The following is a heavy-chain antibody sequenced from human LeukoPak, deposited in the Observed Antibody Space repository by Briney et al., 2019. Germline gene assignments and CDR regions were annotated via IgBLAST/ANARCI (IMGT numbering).Heavy chain of an antibody. D-gene: IGHD3-9*01. Sequence: PGGSLRLSCAASGFIFRSYGMHWVRQGPGMGLERVAFIRYDGSNKYYADSVKGRFTISRDNSKNTLYLQMNSLRAEDTAVYYCAKGDYDILIGYYKGGFDYWGQGTLVTVSS. J-gene: IGHJ4*02. V-gene: IGHV3-30*02. CDR1: GFIFRSYG. CDR3: AKGDYDILIGYYKGGFDY. CDR2: IRYDGSNK.